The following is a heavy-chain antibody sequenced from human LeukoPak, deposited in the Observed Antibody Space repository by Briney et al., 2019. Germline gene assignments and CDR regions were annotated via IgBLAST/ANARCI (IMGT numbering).Heavy chain of an antibody. CDR3: AKELGSDSSGIDY. CDR2: IYSGGST. CDR1: GFTVSSNY. Sequence: GGSLRLSCAASGFTVSSNYMSWVRQAPGKGLEWVSVIYSGGSTYYADSVKGRFTISRDNAKNSLYLQMNSLRAEDTALYYCAKELGSDSSGIDYWGQGTLVTVSS. J-gene: IGHJ4*02. V-gene: IGHV3-53*05. D-gene: IGHD3-22*01.